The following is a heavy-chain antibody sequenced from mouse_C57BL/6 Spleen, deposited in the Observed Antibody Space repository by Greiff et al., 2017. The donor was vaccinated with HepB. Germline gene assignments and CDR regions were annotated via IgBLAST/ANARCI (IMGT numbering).Heavy chain of an antibody. CDR1: GFSLTSYG. J-gene: IGHJ3*01. D-gene: IGHD4-1*01. Sequence: VQGVESGPGLVAPSQSLSITCTVSGFSLTSYGVDWVRQSPGKGLEWLGVIWGVGSTNYNSALKSRLSISKDNSKSQVFLKMNSLQTDYTAMYYCARSLTGTGFAYWGQGTLVTVSA. CDR2: IWGVGST. CDR3: ARSLTGTGFAY. V-gene: IGHV2-6*01.